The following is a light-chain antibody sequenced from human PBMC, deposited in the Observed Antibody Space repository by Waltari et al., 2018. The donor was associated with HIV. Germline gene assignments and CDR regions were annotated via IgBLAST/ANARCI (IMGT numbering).Light chain of an antibody. Sequence: QSVLTQPPSVSRATGQRVTISCSRNASHSGPPYAFQLYQQLPGRAPKVLIDGNSNRPSGVPDRFSGSKSGTSASLAITGLQAEDEADYYCQSYDSTLTGWVFGGGTVLTVL. CDR3: QSYDSTLTGWV. J-gene: IGLJ3*02. V-gene: IGLV1-40*01. CDR1: ASHSGPPYA. CDR2: GNS.